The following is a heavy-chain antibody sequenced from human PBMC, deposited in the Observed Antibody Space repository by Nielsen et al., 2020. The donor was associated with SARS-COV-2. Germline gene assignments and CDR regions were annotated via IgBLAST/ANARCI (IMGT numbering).Heavy chain of an antibody. CDR1: GGTFSSYA. CDR3: ASLQSEGGNPAFIDY. D-gene: IGHD4-23*01. CDR2: IIPIFGTA. J-gene: IGHJ4*02. V-gene: IGHV1-69*13. Sequence: SVKVSCKASGGTFSSYAISWVRQAPGQGLEWMGGIIPIFGTANYAQKFQGRVTITADESTSTAYMELSSLRSEDTAVYYCASLQSEGGNPAFIDYWGQGTLVTVSS.